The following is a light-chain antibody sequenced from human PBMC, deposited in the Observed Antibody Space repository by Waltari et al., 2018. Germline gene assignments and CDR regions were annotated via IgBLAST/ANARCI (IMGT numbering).Light chain of an antibody. CDR2: WAS. V-gene: IGKV4-1*01. CDR3: QQYATTPRT. J-gene: IGKJ2*02. CDR1: QSVLYSTNNKKY. Sequence: DIVMTQSPDSLAVSLGERATINCKSSQSVLYSTNNKKYLAWFQQKPGQPPKLLIYWASTRESGVPDRFSGSGSVTDFTLTISSLQAEDVAIYYCQQYATTPRTFGQGTKLEIK.